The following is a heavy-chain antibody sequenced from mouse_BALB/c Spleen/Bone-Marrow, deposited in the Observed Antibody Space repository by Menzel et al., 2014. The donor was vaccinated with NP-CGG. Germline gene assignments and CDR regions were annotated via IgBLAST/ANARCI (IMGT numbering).Heavy chain of an antibody. CDR2: IVPSDNYT. V-gene: IGHV1S127*01. J-gene: IGHJ3*01. Sequence: VQLPQSGAELVKPGASVKMSFTDSGYTFTSYWMHWVQQRPGQGLEWIGAIVPSDNYTHYNQEFKGKATLTVDTSYSTAYMQLSSLTSEDSAVYYCTNRGTYWGQGTLVTVSA. D-gene: IGHD2-14*01. CDR3: TNRGTY. CDR1: GYTFTSYW.